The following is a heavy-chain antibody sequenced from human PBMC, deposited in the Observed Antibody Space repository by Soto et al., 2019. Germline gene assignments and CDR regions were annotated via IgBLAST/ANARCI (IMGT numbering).Heavy chain of an antibody. V-gene: IGHV3-30*03. D-gene: IGHD3-22*01. CDR1: GFTFSASV. J-gene: IGHJ4*02. CDR3: AREEFEDGRGHFSY. Sequence: QVQLVESGGGVVQPGGSLRLSCAASGFTFSASVMHWVRQAPGKGLEWMAIISYGGKNKYYADSVKGRFPISRDISESTLYLQMDSLRTEDTAVYYCAREEFEDGRGHFSYWGQGTLVSVSS. CDR2: ISYGGKNK.